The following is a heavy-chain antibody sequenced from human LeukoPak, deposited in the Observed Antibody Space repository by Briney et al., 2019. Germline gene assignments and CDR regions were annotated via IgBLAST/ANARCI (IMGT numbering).Heavy chain of an antibody. Sequence: GGSLRLSCAASGYPFSSFSMNWVRQAPGKGLEWVSYISSTSSNIYYADSVQGRFTVSRDNVKNSLYLQMNSLRDDDTAVYYCARDLISGHYTFDYWGQGTLVTVSS. V-gene: IGHV3-48*02. CDR1: GYPFSSFS. CDR2: ISSTSSNI. D-gene: IGHD1-26*01. CDR3: ARDLISGHYTFDY. J-gene: IGHJ4*02.